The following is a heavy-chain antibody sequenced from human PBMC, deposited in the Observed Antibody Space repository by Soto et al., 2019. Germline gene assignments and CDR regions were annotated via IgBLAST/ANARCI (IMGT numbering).Heavy chain of an antibody. J-gene: IGHJ4*02. CDR3: ARRYSSRWHFDY. CDR1: GNTFTNYY. V-gene: IGHV1-46*03. D-gene: IGHD6-13*01. Sequence: QVQLVQSGAEVKKPGASVKVSCKASGNTFTNYYVHWVRQAPAQGLEWMGMINPSGGSTNYAQKFQGRVTMTRDTSTSTVYMELSSLRSEDTAVYYCARRYSSRWHFDYWGQGTLVTVSS. CDR2: INPSGGST.